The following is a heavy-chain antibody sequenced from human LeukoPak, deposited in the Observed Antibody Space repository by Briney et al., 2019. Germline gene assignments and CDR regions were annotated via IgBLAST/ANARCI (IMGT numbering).Heavy chain of an antibody. V-gene: IGHV3-48*01. CDR3: ARDYGYGFDY. CDR2: IGKSSSSI. J-gene: IGHJ4*02. Sequence: GGSLRLSCAVSGFTVSSYSMNWVRQAPGKGLEWISYIGKSSSSISYADSVKGRFTISTDNAKSSLCLQMNSLRAEETAVYYCARDYGYGFDYWGPGTLVTVSS. D-gene: IGHD5-18*01. CDR1: GFTVSSYS.